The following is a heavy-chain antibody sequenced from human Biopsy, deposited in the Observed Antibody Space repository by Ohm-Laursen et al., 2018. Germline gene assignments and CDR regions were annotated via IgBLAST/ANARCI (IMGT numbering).Heavy chain of an antibody. V-gene: IGHV4-59*01. J-gene: IGHJ6*02. D-gene: IGHD2/OR15-2a*01. CDR2: IYYSGST. Sequence: SETLSLTCTVSGGSISSDYWSWIRQTPGKGLEWIGYIYYSGSTNYNPSLKSRVTISVDTSKNQCSLRLNSVTAADTAVYYCARATNSTGWPYYYFYGMDVWGQGTTVTVSS. CDR1: GGSISSDY. CDR3: ARATNSTGWPYYYFYGMDV.